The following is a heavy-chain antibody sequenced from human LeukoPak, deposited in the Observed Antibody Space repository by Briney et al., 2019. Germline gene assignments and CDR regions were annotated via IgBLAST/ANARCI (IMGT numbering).Heavy chain of an antibody. D-gene: IGHD3-22*01. CDR3: ASPSAHIYDSSGYYNA. CDR1: GYTFTSYD. CDR2: MNPNSGNT. J-gene: IGHJ5*02. V-gene: IGHV1-8*01. Sequence: ASVKVSCKASGYTFTSYDINWVRQATGQGLEWMGWMNPNSGNTGYAQKFQGRVTMTRDTSISTAYMELSSLRSEDTAVYYCASPSAHIYDSSGYYNAWGLGTLVTVSS.